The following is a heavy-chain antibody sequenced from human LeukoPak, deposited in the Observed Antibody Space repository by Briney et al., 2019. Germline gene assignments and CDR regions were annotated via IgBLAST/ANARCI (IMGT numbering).Heavy chain of an antibody. V-gene: IGHV4-59*01. CDR2: IYYSGST. CDR1: GGSISSYY. D-gene: IGHD2-2*01. CDR3: ARVSCYGFPLDY. Sequence: SETLSLTCTVSGGSISSYYWSWIRQPPGKGLEWIGYIYYSGSTNYNPSLKSRVTISVDTCKNQFSLKLSSVTAADTAMYYCARVSCYGFPLDYWGQGTLVTVSS. J-gene: IGHJ4*02.